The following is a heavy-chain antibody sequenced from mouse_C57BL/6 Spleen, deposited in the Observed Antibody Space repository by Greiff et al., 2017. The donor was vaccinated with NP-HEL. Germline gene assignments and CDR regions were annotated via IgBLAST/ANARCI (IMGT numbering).Heavy chain of an antibody. D-gene: IGHD2-4*01. CDR3: ARMDYDYDGYYFDY. CDR2: IWTGGGA. Sequence: VKLQESGPGLVAPSQSLSIPCTVSGFSFTSYAISWVRQPPGKGLEWLGVIWTGGGANYNSALKSRLSISKDNSKSQVSLKMNSLQTDDTARYYCARMDYDYDGYYFDYWCQGTTLTVSS. V-gene: IGHV2-9-1*01. CDR1: GFSFTSYA. J-gene: IGHJ2*01.